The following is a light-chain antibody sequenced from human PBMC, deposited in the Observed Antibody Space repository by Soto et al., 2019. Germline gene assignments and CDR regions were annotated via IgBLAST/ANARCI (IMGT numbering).Light chain of an antibody. CDR2: EVT. CDR1: SSDVGGYNH. Sequence: QSALTQPASVSGSPGQSITISCTGTSSDVGGYNHVSWYQQHPGKAPKLIIFEVTNRPSGVSDRFSASKSGNTASLTISGLQTEDEAVYYCSSYASSSSYAFGTGTKLTVL. J-gene: IGLJ1*01. V-gene: IGLV2-14*01. CDR3: SSYASSSSYA.